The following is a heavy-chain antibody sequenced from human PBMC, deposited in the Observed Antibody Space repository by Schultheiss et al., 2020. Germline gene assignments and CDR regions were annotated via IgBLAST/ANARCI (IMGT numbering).Heavy chain of an antibody. CDR1: GFTFSSYA. D-gene: IGHD5-18*01. Sequence: GGSLRLSCAASGFTFSSYAMHWVRQAPGKGLEYVSAISSNGGSTYYANSVKGRFTISRDNSKNTLYLQMGSLRAEDMAVYYCAREQYSYGYEYFQHWGQGTLVTVSS. CDR2: ISSNGGST. J-gene: IGHJ1*01. CDR3: AREQYSYGYEYFQH. V-gene: IGHV3-64*01.